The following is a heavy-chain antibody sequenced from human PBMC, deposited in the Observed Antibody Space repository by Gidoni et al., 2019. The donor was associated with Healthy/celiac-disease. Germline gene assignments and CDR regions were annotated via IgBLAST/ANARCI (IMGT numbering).Heavy chain of an antibody. V-gene: IGHV3-23*01. CDR2: ISGSGGST. Sequence: EVQLLESGGGLVKPGGSLRLACAASGCTFSSYAMSWVRQAPGKGLEWVSAISGSGGSTYYADSVKGRFTISRDNSKNTLYLQMNSLRAEDTAVYYCAKVLITMVRGGAYGMDVWGQGTTVTVSS. D-gene: IGHD3-10*01. CDR3: AKVLITMVRGGAYGMDV. J-gene: IGHJ6*02. CDR1: GCTFSSYA.